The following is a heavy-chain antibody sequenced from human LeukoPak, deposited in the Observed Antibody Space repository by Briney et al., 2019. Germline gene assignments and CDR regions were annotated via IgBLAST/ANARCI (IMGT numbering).Heavy chain of an antibody. J-gene: IGHJ4*02. Sequence: GGSLRLSCVASGFSFSAYIMHWVRQAPGKGLEYVSAIRSDGSSTFYPNSVKGRFTISRDNSKSTLYPQMGSLRAEDTAVYYCTRRYGGHSGWAGYHDSWGQGTLATVSS. V-gene: IGHV3-64*01. D-gene: IGHD6-19*01. CDR1: GFSFSAYI. CDR2: IRSDGSST. CDR3: TRRYGGHSGWAGYHDS.